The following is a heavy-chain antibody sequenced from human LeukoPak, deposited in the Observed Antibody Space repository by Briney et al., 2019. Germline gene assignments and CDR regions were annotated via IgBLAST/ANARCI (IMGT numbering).Heavy chain of an antibody. CDR3: ARAHCSGGSCYYYYYGMDV. CDR2: IRSSGGNT. CDR1: GFTFSSYA. J-gene: IGHJ6*02. V-gene: IGHV3-21*01. D-gene: IGHD2-15*01. Sequence: GGSLRLSCAASGFTFSSYAMSWVRQAPGKGLEWVSGIRSSGGNTYYADSVKGRFTISRDNAKNSLYLQMNSLRAEDTAVYYCARAHCSGGSCYYYYYGMDVWGQGTTVTVSS.